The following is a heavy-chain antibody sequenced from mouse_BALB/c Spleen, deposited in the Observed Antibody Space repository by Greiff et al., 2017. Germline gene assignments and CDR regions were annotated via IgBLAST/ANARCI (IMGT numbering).Heavy chain of an antibody. J-gene: IGHJ2*01. CDR2: INPDSSTI. Sequence: EVKLLESGGGLVQPGGSLKLSCAASGFDFSRYWMSWVRQAPGKGLEWIGEINPDSSTINYTPSLKDKFIISRDNAKNTLYLQMSKVRSEDTALYYCARPGYYGSSSWVDYWGQGTTLTVSS. CDR3: ARPGYYGSSSWVDY. CDR1: GFDFSRYW. D-gene: IGHD1-1*01. V-gene: IGHV4-1*02.